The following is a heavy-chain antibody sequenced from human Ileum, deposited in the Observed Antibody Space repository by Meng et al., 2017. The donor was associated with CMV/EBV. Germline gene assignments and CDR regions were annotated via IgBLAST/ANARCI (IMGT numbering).Heavy chain of an antibody. CDR2: IYWNDDK. Sequence: CTFSGFSLGSSGVGVGWIRQPPGKALEWLALIYWNDDKRYSPSLKSRLTITKDTSKNQVVLTMTNMDPVDTATYYCAHTQLVYNWFDPWGQGTLVTVSS. J-gene: IGHJ5*02. D-gene: IGHD6-6*01. CDR3: AHTQLVYNWFDP. CDR1: GFSLGSSGVG. V-gene: IGHV2-5*01.